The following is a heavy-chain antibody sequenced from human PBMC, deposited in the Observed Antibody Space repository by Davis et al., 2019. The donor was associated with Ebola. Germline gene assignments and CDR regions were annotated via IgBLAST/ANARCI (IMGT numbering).Heavy chain of an antibody. V-gene: IGHV1-18*01. D-gene: IGHD2-2*01. Sequence: ASVKVSCKASGYTFTSYGISWVRQAPGQGLEWMGWISAYNGNTNYAQKLQGRVTMTTDTSTSTAYMELRSLRSDDTAVYYCARDGWAFVVVPAAKDYWGQGTLVTVSS. CDR3: ARDGWAFVVVPAAKDY. CDR1: GYTFTSYG. J-gene: IGHJ4*02. CDR2: ISAYNGNT.